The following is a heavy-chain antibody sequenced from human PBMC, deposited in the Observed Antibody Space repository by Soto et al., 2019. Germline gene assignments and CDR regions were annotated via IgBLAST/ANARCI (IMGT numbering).Heavy chain of an antibody. Sequence: PGESLKISCKGSGYSFTSYWISWVRQMPGKGLEWMGRIDPSDSYTNYSPSFQGHVTISADKSISTAYLQWRSLKASDTAMYYCAGERGQQLANYYYYYGMDVWGQGTTVTVSS. CDR1: GYSFTSYW. D-gene: IGHD6-13*01. V-gene: IGHV5-10-1*01. J-gene: IGHJ6*02. CDR2: IDPSDSYT. CDR3: AGERGQQLANYYYYYGMDV.